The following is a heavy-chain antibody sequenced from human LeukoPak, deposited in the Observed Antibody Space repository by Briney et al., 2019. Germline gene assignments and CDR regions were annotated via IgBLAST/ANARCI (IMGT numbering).Heavy chain of an antibody. CDR2: ISWNSGSI. D-gene: IGHD3-16*01. CDR1: GFTFDVYA. J-gene: IGHJ6*03. V-gene: IGHV3-9*01. CDR3: AKGGYYYYYYTDV. Sequence: QAGGSLRLSCAASGFTFDVYAMHWVRQAPGKGLEWVSGISWNSGSIGYADSVKGRFTISRDNAKNSLYLQMNSLRAEDTALYYCAKGGYYYYYYTDVWGKGTTVTVSS.